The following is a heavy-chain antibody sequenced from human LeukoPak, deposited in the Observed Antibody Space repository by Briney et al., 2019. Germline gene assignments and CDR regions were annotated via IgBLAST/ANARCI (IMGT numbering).Heavy chain of an antibody. Sequence: PGGSLRLSCAASGXTVSSNFMNWVRQAPGKGLEWVSDYADSVKGRFTISRDNSKNTLYLQMNSLRAEDTAVYYCAKIHGGRLDFDYWGQGTLVTVSS. D-gene: IGHD3-16*01. V-gene: IGHV3-53*01. CDR1: GXTVSSNF. CDR3: AKIHGGRLDFDY. J-gene: IGHJ4*02.